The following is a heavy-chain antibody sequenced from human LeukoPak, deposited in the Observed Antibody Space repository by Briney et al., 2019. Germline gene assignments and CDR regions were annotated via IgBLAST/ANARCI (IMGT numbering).Heavy chain of an antibody. Sequence: SETLSLTCGVSGGSMSSSSYYWGWIRQPPGKGLEWIGSIYYSGSTYYNPSLQSRVSISVDTSKNQLSLTLSSVTAADTAVYYCARYYMSGTYRGFFNYWGQGTLVTVSS. CDR1: GGSMSSSSYY. CDR3: ARYYMSGTYRGFFNY. V-gene: IGHV4-39*01. D-gene: IGHD3-10*01. CDR2: IYYSGST. J-gene: IGHJ4*01.